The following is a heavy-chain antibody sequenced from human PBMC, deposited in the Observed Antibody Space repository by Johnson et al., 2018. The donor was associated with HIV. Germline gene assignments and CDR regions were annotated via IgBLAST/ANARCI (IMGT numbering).Heavy chain of an antibody. Sequence: QVQLVESGGGLVKPGRSLRLSCAASGFTFSSYGMHWVRQAPGKGLEWVSCISGGSTHYADSRTGRFTISRDKSKNTLNLQMNSLKAEDTAVYYCARASVVVPFYAFDIWGQGTMVTVSS. CDR1: GFTFSSYG. D-gene: IGHD2-21*01. CDR2: ISGGST. J-gene: IGHJ3*02. CDR3: ARASVVVPFYAFDI. V-gene: IGHV3-NL1*01.